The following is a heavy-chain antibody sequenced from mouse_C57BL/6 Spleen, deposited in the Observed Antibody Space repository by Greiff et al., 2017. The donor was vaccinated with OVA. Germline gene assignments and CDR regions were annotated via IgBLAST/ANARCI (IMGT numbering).Heavy chain of an antibody. J-gene: IGHJ1*03. CDR3: ARGGYYGSNSYWYFDV. CDR2: IDPSDSET. Sequence: QVQLQQPGAELVRPGSSVKLSCKASGYTFTSYWMHWVKQRPIQGLEWIGNIDPSDSETHYNQKFKDKATLTVDKSSSTAYMQLSSLTSEDSAVYYCARGGYYGSNSYWYFDVWGTGTTVTVSS. D-gene: IGHD1-1*01. CDR1: GYTFTSYW. V-gene: IGHV1-52*01.